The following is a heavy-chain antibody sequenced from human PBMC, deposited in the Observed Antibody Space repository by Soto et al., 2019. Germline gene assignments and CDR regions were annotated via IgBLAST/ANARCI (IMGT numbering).Heavy chain of an antibody. CDR3: ARERAVARRYYYYGMDV. D-gene: IGHD6-19*01. CDR1: GGSFSGYY. V-gene: IGHV4-34*01. J-gene: IGHJ6*02. Sequence: PSETLSLTCAVYGGSFSGYYWSWIRQPPGKGLEWIGEINHSGSTNYNPSLKSRVTISVDTSKNQFSLKLSSVTAADTAVYYCARERAVARRYYYYGMDVWGQGTTVTVS. CDR2: INHSGST.